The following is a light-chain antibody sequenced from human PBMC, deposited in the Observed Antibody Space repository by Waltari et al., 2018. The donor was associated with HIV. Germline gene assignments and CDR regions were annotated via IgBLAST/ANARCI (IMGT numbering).Light chain of an antibody. CDR2: DIN. CDR3: SSYTLISTVI. J-gene: IGLJ2*01. V-gene: IGLV2-14*03. CDR1: GSDIGDYNY. Sequence: QSALTQPASVSGSPGQSITISCTGTGSDIGDYNYVSWYQQHPGKAPKLMIYDINNRPSGVSNRFSGSKYGNTASLTVSGLQAEDEANYYCSSYTLISTVIFGGGTKLTVL.